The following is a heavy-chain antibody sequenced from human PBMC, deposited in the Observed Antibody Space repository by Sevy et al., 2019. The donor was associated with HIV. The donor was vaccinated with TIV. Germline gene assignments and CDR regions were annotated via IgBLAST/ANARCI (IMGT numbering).Heavy chain of an antibody. CDR3: AKDLSVVLVLSASPDY. D-gene: IGHD2-21*01. J-gene: IGHJ4*02. Sequence: GGSLRLSCAASGFTFTSYGMHWVRQAPGKGLEWVTFITYDGRKTYYADSVKGRFTISRDDFKNTLYLQMNSLRAEDTALYYCAKDLSVVLVLSASPDYWGQGTLVTVSS. CDR2: ITYDGRKT. V-gene: IGHV3-30*02. CDR1: GFTFTSYG.